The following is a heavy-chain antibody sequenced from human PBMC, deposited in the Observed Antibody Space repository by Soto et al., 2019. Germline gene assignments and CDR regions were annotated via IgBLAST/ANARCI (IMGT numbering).Heavy chain of an antibody. CDR1: GFTFSSYA. V-gene: IGHV3-23*01. Sequence: PGGSLRLSCAASGFTFSSYAMSWVRQAPGKGLEWVSAISGSGGSTYYADSVKGRFTISRDSSKNTLYLQMNSLRAEDTAVYYCAKDPLQPYDSSGYYYSYFDYWGQGTLVTVSS. CDR2: ISGSGGST. D-gene: IGHD3-22*01. J-gene: IGHJ4*02. CDR3: AKDPLQPYDSSGYYYSYFDY.